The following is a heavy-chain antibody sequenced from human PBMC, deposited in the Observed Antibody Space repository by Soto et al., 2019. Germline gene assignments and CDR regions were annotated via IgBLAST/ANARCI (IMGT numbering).Heavy chain of an antibody. J-gene: IGHJ6*03. CDR3: AREGYSSGWYTHYYYYYMDV. CDR1: GFTVSSNY. Sequence: PGGSLRLSCAASGFTVSSNYMSWVRQAPGKGLEWVSVIYSGGSTYYADSVKGRFTISRDNSKNTLYLQMNSLRAEDTAVYYCAREGYSSGWYTHYYYYYMDVWGKGTTVTVSS. V-gene: IGHV3-66*01. CDR2: IYSGGST. D-gene: IGHD6-19*01.